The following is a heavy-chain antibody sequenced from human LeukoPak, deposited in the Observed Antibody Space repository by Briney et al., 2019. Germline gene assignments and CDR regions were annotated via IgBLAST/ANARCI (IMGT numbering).Heavy chain of an antibody. J-gene: IGHJ4*02. CDR2: IRYDGSNK. CDR3: AKSTLIVVVPAALGA. Sequence: PGGSLRLSCAASGFTFSSYGMHWVRQAPGKGLEWVAFIRYDGSNKYYADSVKGRFTISRDNSKNTLYLQMNSLRAEDTAVYYCAKSTLIVVVPAALGAWGQGTLVTVSS. CDR1: GFTFSSYG. V-gene: IGHV3-30*02. D-gene: IGHD2-2*01.